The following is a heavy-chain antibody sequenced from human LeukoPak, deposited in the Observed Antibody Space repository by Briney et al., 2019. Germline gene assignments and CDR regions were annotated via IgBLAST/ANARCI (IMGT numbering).Heavy chain of an antibody. J-gene: IGHJ5*02. V-gene: IGHV5-51*01. Sequence: PGESLKISCKGSGYSFTSYWIGWVRQMPGKGLEWMGIIYPGDSDTRYSPSFQGQVTISADKSISTAYLQWSSLKASDTAMYYCARTDYGDYGWYNWFDPWGQGTLVTVSS. CDR3: ARTDYGDYGWYNWFDP. D-gene: IGHD4-17*01. CDR2: IYPGDSDT. CDR1: GYSFTSYW.